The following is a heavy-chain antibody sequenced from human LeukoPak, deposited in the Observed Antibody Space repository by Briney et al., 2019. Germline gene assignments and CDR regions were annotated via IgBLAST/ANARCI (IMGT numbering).Heavy chain of an antibody. J-gene: IGHJ3*02. CDR3: AKGPRGGISDALDM. Sequence: PSETLSLTCTVSGGSISSYYWSWIRQPAGKGLEWIGRISSSGSTNYNPSLKSRVTMSVDTSNNQFSLKLSSVTAADTALYYCAKGPRGGISDALDMWGQGTMVTVSS. D-gene: IGHD2-15*01. CDR2: ISSSGST. V-gene: IGHV4-4*07. CDR1: GGSISSYY.